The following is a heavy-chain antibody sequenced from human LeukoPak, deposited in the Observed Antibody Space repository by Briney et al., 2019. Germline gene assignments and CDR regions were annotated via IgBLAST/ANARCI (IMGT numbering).Heavy chain of an antibody. CDR1: GCTFRSNA. Sequence: PGGSLRLACAASGCTFRSNAMSWIRQAPGKGLERISGISGSGGSTYYADSVKGRFTISRDNSKNTLYLQMNSLRAEDTAVYYCAKGPEYSSLTYYGMDVWGQGTTVTVSS. CDR3: AKGPEYSSLTYYGMDV. V-gene: IGHV3-23*01. D-gene: IGHD6-6*01. CDR2: ISGSGGST. J-gene: IGHJ6*02.